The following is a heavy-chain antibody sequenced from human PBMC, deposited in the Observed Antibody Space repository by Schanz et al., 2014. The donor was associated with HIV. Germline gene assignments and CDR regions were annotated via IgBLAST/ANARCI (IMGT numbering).Heavy chain of an antibody. CDR2: ISDDGNMK. Sequence: QVQLVESGGGVVQPGRSLRLSCAASGFSFNAHGIHWVRQAPGRGLEWVAFISDDGNMKYYADPVRGRFTISRDNPKNTLSLQMDSLRGDDTALYYCARDITHNYSFEYCGQGTLVTVSS. V-gene: IGHV3-30*04. CDR3: ARDITHNYSFEY. J-gene: IGHJ4*02. D-gene: IGHD3-10*01. CDR1: GFSFNAHG.